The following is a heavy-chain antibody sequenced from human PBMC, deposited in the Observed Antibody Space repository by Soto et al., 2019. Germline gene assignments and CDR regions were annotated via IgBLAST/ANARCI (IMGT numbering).Heavy chain of an antibody. D-gene: IGHD3-10*01. CDR3: TRASASSMLRGVVIN. J-gene: IGHJ4*02. CDR2: MYHSGDS. CDR1: GGSISTDNW. V-gene: IGHV4-4*02. Sequence: QVQLQESGPGLVKPSGTLSLTCAVSGGSISTDNWWSWVRQPPGKGLEWSGEMYHSGDSNFNPSLKSRVTISVDKATNQFSMQMASVTAADTALYYCTRASASSMLRGVVINWGRGTQVTVSS.